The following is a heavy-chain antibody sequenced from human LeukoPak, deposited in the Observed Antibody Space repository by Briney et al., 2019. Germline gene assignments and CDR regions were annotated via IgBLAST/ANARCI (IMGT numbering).Heavy chain of an antibody. CDR3: ARGGDGYTFALDS. J-gene: IGHJ4*02. V-gene: IGHV3-7*01. D-gene: IGHD5-24*01. CDR1: GFTFSSYW. Sequence: PGGSLRLSCAASGFTFSSYWMYWVRQAPGKGLEWVANIKEDGSEKHYVDSVQGRFTISRDNAKNSLYLHMNSLRAEDTAVYYCARGGDGYTFALDSWGQGTLVTVSS. CDR2: IKEDGSEK.